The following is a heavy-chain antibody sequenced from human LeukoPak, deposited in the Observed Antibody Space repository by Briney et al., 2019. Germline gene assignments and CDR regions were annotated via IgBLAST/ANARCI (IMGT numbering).Heavy chain of an antibody. V-gene: IGHV3-33*01. CDR2: IWYDGSNK. CDR1: GFTFSSYG. CDR3: ARLGSSWSFDY. Sequence: GGSLRLSCAASGFTFSSYGMNWVRQAPGKGLEWVAVIWYDGSNKYYGDSVKGRFTISRDNSKNTVSLQMNSLRVEDTAVYYCARLGSSWSFDYWGQGTLVTVSS. D-gene: IGHD6-13*01. J-gene: IGHJ4*02.